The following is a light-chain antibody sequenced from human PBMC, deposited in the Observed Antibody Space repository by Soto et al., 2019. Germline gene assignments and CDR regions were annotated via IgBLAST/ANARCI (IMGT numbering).Light chain of an antibody. CDR2: AAS. J-gene: IGKJ4*01. V-gene: IGKV3-20*01. CDR1: ESINHYY. Sequence: EIVLTQSPGTLSLSPGDTATLSCRASESINHYYLAWYQQRPGQAPRLLIYAASGRATGIPSLFSGSGSGTYFAPIISGLDHEVFAMYYCQQYGTSPLTFGGGTRV. CDR3: QQYGTSPLT.